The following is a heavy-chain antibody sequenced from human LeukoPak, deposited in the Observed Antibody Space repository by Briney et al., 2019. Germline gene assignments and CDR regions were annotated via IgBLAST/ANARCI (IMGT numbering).Heavy chain of an antibody. J-gene: IGHJ4*02. V-gene: IGHV4-39*01. CDR2: IYYSGST. CDR1: GGSISSSSYY. D-gene: IGHD2-2*01. Sequence: SETLSLTCTVSGGSISSSSYYWGWIRQPPGKGLEWIGSIYYSGSTYYNPSLKSRVTISVDTSKNQFSLKLSSVTAADTAVYYCARHDAARYQLLAFDYWGQGTLVTVSS. CDR3: ARHDAARYQLLAFDY.